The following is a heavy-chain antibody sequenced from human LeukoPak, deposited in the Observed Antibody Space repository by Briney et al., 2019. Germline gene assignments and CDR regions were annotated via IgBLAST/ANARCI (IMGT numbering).Heavy chain of an antibody. CDR2: ISAYNGNT. CDR3: ARERDDSSGYYPYFDY. CDR1: GYTFTSYG. V-gene: IGHV1-18*01. Sequence: GASVKDSCKASGYTFTSYGISWVRQAPGQGLEWMGWISAYNGNTNYAQKLQGRVTMTTDTSTSTAYMELRSLRSDDTAVYYCARERDDSSGYYPYFDYWGQGTLVTVSS. J-gene: IGHJ4*02. D-gene: IGHD3-22*01.